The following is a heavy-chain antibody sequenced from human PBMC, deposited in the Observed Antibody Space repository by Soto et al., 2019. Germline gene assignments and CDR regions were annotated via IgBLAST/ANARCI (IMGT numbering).Heavy chain of an antibody. CDR2: ISSSGSTR. CDR3: ARSFYGSSGYFPGRYSYHYGMDV. D-gene: IGHD3-22*01. Sequence: EVQLVDSGGGLVQPGGSLRLSCAASGFTFSIYEMHWVRQAPGKGLEWVSYISSSGSTRYYADSVKGRFTISRDNAKNSLHLQMNRLRAEDTALYYCARSFYGSSGYFPGRYSYHYGMDVWGQGATVTVSS. V-gene: IGHV3-48*03. J-gene: IGHJ6*02. CDR1: GFTFSIYE.